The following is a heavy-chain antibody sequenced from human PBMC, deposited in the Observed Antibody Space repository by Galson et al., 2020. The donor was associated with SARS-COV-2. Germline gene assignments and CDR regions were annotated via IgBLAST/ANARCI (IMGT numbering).Heavy chain of an antibody. J-gene: IGHJ5*02. CDR2: IYYSGST. CDR1: GGSISSSSYY. D-gene: IGHD3-9*01. V-gene: IGHV4-39*01. Sequence: SETLSLTCTVSGGSISSSSYYWGWIRQPPGKGLEWIGSIYYSGSTYYNPSLKSRVTISVDTSKNQFSLKLSSVTAADTAVYYCARQRTYYDILTGPQDNWFDPWGQGTLVTVSS. CDR3: ARQRTYYDILTGPQDNWFDP.